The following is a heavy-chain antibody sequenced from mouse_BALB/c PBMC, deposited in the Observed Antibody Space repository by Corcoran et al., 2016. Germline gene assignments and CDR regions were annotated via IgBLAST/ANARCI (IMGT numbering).Heavy chain of an antibody. V-gene: IGHV1-18*01. CDR3: ARSYY. J-gene: IGHJ2*01. Sequence: EVQLQQSGPELVKPGASMKISCKASGYSFTGYTMNWVKHSHGKTLEWIGLINPYNGGTSYNQKFKGKATLTVDKSSSTAYMELLSLTSEDSAVYYCARSYYWGQGTTLTVSS. CDR2: INPYNGGT. CDR1: GYSFTGYT.